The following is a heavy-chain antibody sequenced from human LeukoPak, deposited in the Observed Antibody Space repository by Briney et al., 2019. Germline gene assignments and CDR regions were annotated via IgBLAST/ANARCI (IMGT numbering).Heavy chain of an antibody. CDR1: GGSISSSSYY. Sequence: SETLSLTCTVSGGSISSSSYYWGWIRQPPGKGLEWIGSINYSGSTYYNPSLKSRVTISVDTSKNQFSLKLSSVTAADTAVYYCAGRPQSYIDVWGKGTTVTVSS. J-gene: IGHJ6*03. V-gene: IGHV4-39*01. CDR2: INYSGST. CDR3: AGRPQSYIDV.